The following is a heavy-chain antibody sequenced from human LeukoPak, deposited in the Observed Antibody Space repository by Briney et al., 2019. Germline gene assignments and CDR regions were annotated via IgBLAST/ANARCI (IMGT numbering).Heavy chain of an antibody. J-gene: IGHJ4*02. V-gene: IGHV3-23*01. D-gene: IGHD1-26*01. CDR1: GFTFSSYA. CDR3: AKSRMGVVGANLDY. CDR2: ISGSSGST. Sequence: GSLRLSCAASGFTFSSYAMSWVRQAPGKGLEWVSAISGSSGSTYYADSVKGRFTISRDNSKNTLYLLMNSLRAEDTAIYYCAKSRMGVVGANLDYWGQGTLVTVSS.